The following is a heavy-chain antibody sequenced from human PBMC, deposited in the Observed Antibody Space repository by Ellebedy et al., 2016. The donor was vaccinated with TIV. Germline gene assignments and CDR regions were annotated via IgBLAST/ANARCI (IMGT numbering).Heavy chain of an antibody. J-gene: IGHJ3*01. CDR1: VESSSNDF. V-gene: IGHV4-34*01. CDR2: INQGGRT. Sequence: SETLSLXCGVYVESSSNDFWSWFRQPPGKRLEWIGEINQGGRTHYNPSLKSRVTISVDTSKNQFSLNLISVTAADTAVYYCALNSGLGGWGVGNPFDVWGLGTMVTDSS. D-gene: IGHD1-26*01. CDR3: ALNSGLGGWGVGNPFDV.